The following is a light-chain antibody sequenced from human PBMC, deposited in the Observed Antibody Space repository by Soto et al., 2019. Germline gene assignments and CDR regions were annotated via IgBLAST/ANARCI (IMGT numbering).Light chain of an antibody. J-gene: IGKJ4*01. V-gene: IGKV3-20*01. CDR1: QSVSSSY. Sequence: VSTQSPFTLSLSPGERATLSCRASQSVSSSYLAWYQQKPGQAPRLLIYGASSRATGIPDRFSGGGSGTDFTLTISRLEPEDFAVYYCQQFSSYPLPFGGGTKVDI. CDR3: QQFSSYPLP. CDR2: GAS.